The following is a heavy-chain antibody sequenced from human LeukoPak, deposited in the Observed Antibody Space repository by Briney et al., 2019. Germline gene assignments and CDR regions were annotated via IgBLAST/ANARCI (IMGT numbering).Heavy chain of an antibody. CDR1: GGSFSGYY. CDR3: ARAADYYDSSGYYPLDY. CDR2: INHSGST. J-gene: IGHJ4*02. V-gene: IGHV4-34*01. D-gene: IGHD3-22*01. Sequence: SETLSPTCAVYGGSFSGYYWSWTRQPPGKGLEWIGEINHSGSTNYNPSLKSRVTISVDTSKNQFSLKLSSVTAADTAVYYCARAADYYDSSGYYPLDYWGQGTLVTVSS.